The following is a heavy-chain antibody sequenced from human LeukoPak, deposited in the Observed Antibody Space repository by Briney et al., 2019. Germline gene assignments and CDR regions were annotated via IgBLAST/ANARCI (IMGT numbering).Heavy chain of an antibody. CDR3: TRRFDY. CDR2: IYSVGGT. Sequence: TGGSLRLSRAASGFIVSNNYMSWVRQAPGKGLEWVSVIYSVGGTYSADSVRGRFTISRDNSKNTLYFQMNNLRAEDTAVYYCTRRFDYWGQGTLVTVSS. V-gene: IGHV3-53*01. J-gene: IGHJ4*02. CDR1: GFIVSNNY.